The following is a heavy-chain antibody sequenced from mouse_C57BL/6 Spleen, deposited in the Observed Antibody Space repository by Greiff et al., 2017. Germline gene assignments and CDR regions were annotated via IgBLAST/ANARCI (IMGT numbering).Heavy chain of an antibody. Sequence: DVKLQESGGDLVKPGGSLKLSCAASGFTFSSYGMSWVRQTPDKRLEWVATISSGGSYTYYPDSVKGRFTISRDNAKNTLYLQMSSLKSEDTAMYYCARQALYGNSVYWYFDVWGTGTTVTVSS. V-gene: IGHV5-6*02. D-gene: IGHD2-1*01. CDR2: ISSGGSYT. J-gene: IGHJ1*03. CDR3: ARQALYGNSVYWYFDV. CDR1: GFTFSSYG.